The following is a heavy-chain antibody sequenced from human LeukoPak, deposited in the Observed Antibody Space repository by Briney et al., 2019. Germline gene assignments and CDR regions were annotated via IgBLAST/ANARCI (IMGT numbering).Heavy chain of an antibody. D-gene: IGHD5-24*01. CDR3: AKAGDGYNELNY. V-gene: IGHV3-30*18. J-gene: IGHJ4*02. CDR1: GFTFSSCK. Sequence: GGSLRLSCAASGFTFSSCKMHWVRQAPGKGLEWVAVISYDGSIEYYVDSVKGRFTISRDNSKNTLFLQMNCLRAEDTAVYYCAKAGDGYNELNYWGQGTRVTVSS. CDR2: ISYDGSIE.